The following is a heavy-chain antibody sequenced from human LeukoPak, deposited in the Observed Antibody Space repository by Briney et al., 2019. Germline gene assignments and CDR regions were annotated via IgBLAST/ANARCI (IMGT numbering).Heavy chain of an antibody. CDR1: GFTFSSYS. V-gene: IGHV3-21*01. J-gene: IGHJ4*02. Sequence: PGGSLRLSCAASGFTFSSYSMNWVRQAPGKGLEWVSSISSSSSYIYYADSVKGRFTISRDNAKNSLYLQMNSLRAEDTAVYYCARDPGYCSGGSCYSPKYYFDYWGQGTLVTVSS. D-gene: IGHD2-15*01. CDR2: ISSSSSYI. CDR3: ARDPGYCSGGSCYSPKYYFDY.